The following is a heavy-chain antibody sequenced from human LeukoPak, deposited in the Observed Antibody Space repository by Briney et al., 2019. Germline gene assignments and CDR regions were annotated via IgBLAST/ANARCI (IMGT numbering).Heavy chain of an antibody. CDR3: ARQGIAGAELDP. D-gene: IGHD1-26*01. CDR2: VYHSGFT. CDR1: GASVSDSRFY. Sequence: PSETLSVTCTVSGASVSDSRFYLAWIRQPPGKGLQWIGIVYHSGFTYYNPSLKSRVSISIDTPQNQFSLTVTSVTASDTSIYYCARQGIAGAELDPWGQGTLVTVSS. J-gene: IGHJ5*02. V-gene: IGHV4-39*01.